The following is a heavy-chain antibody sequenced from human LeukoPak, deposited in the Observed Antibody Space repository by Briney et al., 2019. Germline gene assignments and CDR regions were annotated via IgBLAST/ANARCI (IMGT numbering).Heavy chain of an antibody. CDR1: GGSFSGYY. CDR3: ARVSMVRGVQVAFDI. J-gene: IGHJ3*02. Sequence: ETLSLTCAVHGGSFSGYYWGWIRQPPEKGLEWIGEIDHSGSTNYNPSLKSRVTISLDTSKNQFSLRLNSVTAADTAVYYCARVSMVRGVQVAFDIWGQGTMVTVSS. D-gene: IGHD3-10*01. CDR2: IDHSGST. V-gene: IGHV4-34*01.